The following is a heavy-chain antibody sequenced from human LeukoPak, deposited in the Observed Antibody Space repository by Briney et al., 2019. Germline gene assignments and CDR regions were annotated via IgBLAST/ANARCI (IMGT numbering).Heavy chain of an antibody. J-gene: IGHJ4*02. Sequence: GGSLRLSCAASGLTFSSYSMNWVRQAPGKGLEWVSSISSSSSYIYYADSVKGRFTISRDNAKNSLYLQMNSLRAEDTAVYYCARDRSYYGSGSYSFDYWGQGTLVTVSS. CDR1: GLTFSSYS. CDR2: ISSSSSYI. D-gene: IGHD3-10*01. CDR3: ARDRSYYGSGSYSFDY. V-gene: IGHV3-21*01.